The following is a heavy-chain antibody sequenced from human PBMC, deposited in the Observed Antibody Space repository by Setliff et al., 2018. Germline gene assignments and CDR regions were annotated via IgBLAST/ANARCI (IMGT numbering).Heavy chain of an antibody. CDR3: ARGPLDFVVTPAAAKFDY. Sequence: ASVKVSCKTSGGTFSTFGINWVRQAPGQGLEWMGWINAYAQKFQGRVTMTIDTLTSTAYMELRSLRSDDTAVYYCARGPLDFVVTPAAAKFDYWGQGTLVTVSS. CDR1: GGTFSTFG. V-gene: IGHV1-18*01. D-gene: IGHD2-2*01. J-gene: IGHJ4*02. CDR2: INAY.